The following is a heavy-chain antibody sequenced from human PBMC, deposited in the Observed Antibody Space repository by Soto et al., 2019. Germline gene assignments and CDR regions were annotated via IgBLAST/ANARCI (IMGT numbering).Heavy chain of an antibody. CDR1: GGTFSSYA. Sequence: QVQLVQSGAEVKKPGSSVKVSCKASGGTFSSYAISWVRQAPGQGLEWRGGISPIFGTANYAQKFQGRVTITADESTSTAYLELSSLRSEDTAVYYCARGPLWVGELLLQTPYYFDYWGQGTLVTVSS. V-gene: IGHV1-69*01. J-gene: IGHJ4*02. CDR2: ISPIFGTA. D-gene: IGHD3-10*01. CDR3: ARGPLWVGELLLQTPYYFDY.